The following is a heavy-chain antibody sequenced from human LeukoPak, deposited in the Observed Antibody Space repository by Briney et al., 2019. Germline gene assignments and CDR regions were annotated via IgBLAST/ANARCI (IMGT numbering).Heavy chain of an antibody. J-gene: IGHJ4*02. CDR2: ISSSSSYI. Sequence: GGSLRLSCAASGFTVSSNYMSWVRQAPGKGLEWVSSISSSSSYIYYADSVKGRFTISRDNAKNSLYLQMNSLRAEDTAVYYCARQLWFGELFSYYFDYWGQGTLVTVSS. V-gene: IGHV3-21*01. D-gene: IGHD3-10*01. CDR3: ARQLWFGELFSYYFDY. CDR1: GFTVSSNY.